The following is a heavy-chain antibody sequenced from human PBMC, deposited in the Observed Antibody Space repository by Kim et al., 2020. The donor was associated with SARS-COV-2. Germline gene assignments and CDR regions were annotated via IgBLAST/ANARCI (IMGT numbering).Heavy chain of an antibody. D-gene: IGHD1-1*01. Sequence: ASVKVSCTASGYTFTNYAMHWVRQAPGQRLEWMGWINAGTGSTKYSEKFQGRVIITRDTSASTGYMELSSLRYEDTAIYYCASSGEGYNWNDVVYWGQGTLVSVSS. V-gene: IGHV1-3*01. J-gene: IGHJ4*02. CDR2: INAGTGST. CDR1: GYTFTNYA. CDR3: ASSGEGYNWNDVVY.